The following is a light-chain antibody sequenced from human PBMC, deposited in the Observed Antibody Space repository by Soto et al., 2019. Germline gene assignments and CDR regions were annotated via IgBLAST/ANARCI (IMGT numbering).Light chain of an antibody. J-gene: IGKJ3*01. CDR3: QQYYSSPLFT. CDR2: GAS. Sequence: EIVLTQSPGTLSLSAGERATLSCRASQSVSSGYLAWYQQKPGQAPRLLIYGASSRATGIPGRVSGSGSGSDFTLTISRLQSEDVAVYYCQQYYSSPLFTFGHGTKVDIK. V-gene: IGKV3-20*01. CDR1: QSVSSGY.